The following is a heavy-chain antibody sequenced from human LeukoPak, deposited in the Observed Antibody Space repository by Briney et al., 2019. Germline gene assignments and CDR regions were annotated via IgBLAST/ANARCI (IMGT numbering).Heavy chain of an antibody. CDR2: ISGGSSTI. J-gene: IGHJ4*02. D-gene: IGHD3-10*01. V-gene: IGHV3-48*01. CDR3: AKGFGIDY. CDR1: GFTFNYYT. Sequence: GGSLRLSCAASGFTFNYYTMNWVRQAPGKGLEWLSYISGGSSTIYYADSVKGRFTISRDNAKNSLFLQMNSLTAGDTAVYYCAKGFGIDYWGQGTLVTVSS.